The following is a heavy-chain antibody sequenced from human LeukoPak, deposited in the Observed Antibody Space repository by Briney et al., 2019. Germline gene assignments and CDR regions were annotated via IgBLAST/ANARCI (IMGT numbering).Heavy chain of an antibody. Sequence: GGSLRLSCAASGFIFSNYGMHWVRQAPDKGLEWAAVISYDGSYTYYADSVKGRFTISRDNSKNTLYLQMSSLRADDTAVYYCAKVQRQFSAYALGDFDYWGQGTLVTVSS. J-gene: IGHJ4*02. CDR3: AKVQRQFSAYALGDFDY. CDR2: ISYDGSYT. CDR1: GFIFSNYG. V-gene: IGHV3-30*18. D-gene: IGHD5-12*01.